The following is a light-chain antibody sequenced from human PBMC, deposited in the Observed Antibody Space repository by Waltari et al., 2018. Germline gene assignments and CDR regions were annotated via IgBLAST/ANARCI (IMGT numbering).Light chain of an antibody. J-gene: IGKJ1*01. CDR1: QSIGNW. CDR2: TAS. V-gene: IGKV1-5*03. Sequence: DIQMTQSPSTLSASVGDRVTITCRASQSIGNWLAWYQQKPGKAPKLLIYTASNLETGVPSRFSGSGSGTEFTLTISSLQPDDFATYYCQQYNNYWTFGQGPRWKSN. CDR3: QQYNNYWT.